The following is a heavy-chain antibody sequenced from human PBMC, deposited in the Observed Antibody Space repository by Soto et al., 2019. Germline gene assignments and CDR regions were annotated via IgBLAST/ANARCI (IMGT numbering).Heavy chain of an antibody. J-gene: IGHJ3*02. V-gene: IGHV3-23*01. CDR2: ITGSGGNT. D-gene: IGHD6-19*01. Sequence: GKGREWVSAITGSGGNTYYADSVKGRFTISRDNSKNTLYLQTNSLRVEDTAIYYGAHAVGGRGWHDNAVAIWGQGKTV. CDR3: AHAVGGRGWHDNAVAI.